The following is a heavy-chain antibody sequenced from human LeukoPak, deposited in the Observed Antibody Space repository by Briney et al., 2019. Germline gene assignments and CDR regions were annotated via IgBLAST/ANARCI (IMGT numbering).Heavy chain of an antibody. CDR3: AGDYGDYCRKYAFDI. CDR1: GGSISSYY. V-gene: IGHV4-59*08. CDR2: IYYSGST. J-gene: IGHJ3*02. D-gene: IGHD4-17*01. Sequence: SETLSLTCTVSGGSISSYYWSWIRQPPGKGLEWIGYIYYSGSTNYNPSLKSRVTISVDTSKNQFSLKLSSVTAADTAVYYCAGDYGDYCRKYAFDIWGQGTMVTVSS.